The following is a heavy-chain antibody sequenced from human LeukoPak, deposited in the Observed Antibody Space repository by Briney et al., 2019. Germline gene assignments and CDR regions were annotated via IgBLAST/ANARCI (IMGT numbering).Heavy chain of an antibody. J-gene: IGHJ3*02. Sequence: GESLKLSWEASGYDFTTYWIGWVRQLPGKGLDWMGIIHPDDSDTRYSQSFKGQVIISADKSTSTAYLQWSSLKASDTGMYYCARHIKPRYTMANAFEMWGQGIMVTVTA. CDR2: IHPDDSDT. CDR1: GYDFTTYW. V-gene: IGHV5-51*01. CDR3: ARHIKPRYTMANAFEM. D-gene: IGHD3-3*01.